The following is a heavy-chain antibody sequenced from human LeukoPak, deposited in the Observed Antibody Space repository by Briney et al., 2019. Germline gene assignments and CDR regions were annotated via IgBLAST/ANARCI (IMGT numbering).Heavy chain of an antibody. CDR1: GFTFSNAW. Sequence: PGGSLRLSCAASGFTFSNAWMSWVRQAPGKWLEWVGRIKSKTDGGTTDYAAPVKGRFTISRDDSKNTLYLQMNSLKTEDTAVYYCTTDPDCSGGSCYPVGYFDYWGQGTLVTVSS. D-gene: IGHD2-15*01. V-gene: IGHV3-15*01. CDR3: TTDPDCSGGSCYPVGYFDY. CDR2: IKSKTDGGTT. J-gene: IGHJ4*02.